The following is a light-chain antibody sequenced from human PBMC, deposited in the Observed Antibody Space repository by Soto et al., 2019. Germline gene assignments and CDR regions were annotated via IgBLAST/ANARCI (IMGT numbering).Light chain of an antibody. CDR3: QQRSNWPPWT. Sequence: EIVLTQSPATLSLSPGERATLSCRASQSVSSYLAWYQQKPGQAPRLLIYDASNRVPGIPARFSGSASGTDFTLTISSLEPEDLAVYYCQQRSNWPPWTFGQGTRVEIK. CDR2: DAS. V-gene: IGKV3-11*01. CDR1: QSVSSY. J-gene: IGKJ1*01.